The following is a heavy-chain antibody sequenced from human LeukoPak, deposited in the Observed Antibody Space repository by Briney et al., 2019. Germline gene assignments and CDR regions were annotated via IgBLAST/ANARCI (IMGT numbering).Heavy chain of an antibody. D-gene: IGHD6-13*01. Sequence: SGRSLRLSCIASGFTFDDYAMHWVRQAPGKGLEWVSGISPNSGSIGYADSVKGRFTISRDNARNSLYLQMNSLRPEDTALYYCAKAGPTSSWYQTFNCWGQGTLVTVSS. J-gene: IGHJ4*02. V-gene: IGHV3-9*01. CDR2: ISPNSGSI. CDR3: AKAGPTSSWYQTFNC. CDR1: GFTFDDYA.